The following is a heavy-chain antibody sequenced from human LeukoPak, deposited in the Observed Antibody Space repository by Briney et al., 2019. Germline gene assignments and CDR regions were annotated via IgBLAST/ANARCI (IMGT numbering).Heavy chain of an antibody. D-gene: IGHD3-10*01. V-gene: IGHV3-48*02. CDR1: GFIFSTYS. CDR3: AKTGGSSGGMDV. CDR2: INGRSSVI. J-gene: IGHJ6*02. Sequence: PGGSLRLSCAASGFIFSTYSMSWVRQAPGKGLEWISYINGRSSVIYYADSVKGRFTISRDNDENALNLQMTSLTDDDTAVYYCAKTGGSSGGMDVWGRGTTVTVSS.